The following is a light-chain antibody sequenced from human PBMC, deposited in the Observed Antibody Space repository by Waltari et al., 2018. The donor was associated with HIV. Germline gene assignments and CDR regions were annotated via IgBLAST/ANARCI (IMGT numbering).Light chain of an antibody. CDR1: SNDVGYYNL. Sequence: QSALTQPASVSGSPGQSITISCAGASNDVGYYNLVSWYQQHPGKAPKLMIYEVTQRPSGDSHRFSGAKSGNMASLTIAGLQGEDEADYYCCSYAGSGTWVFGGGTKVTVL. V-gene: IGLV2-23*02. CDR3: CSYAGSGTWV. CDR2: EVT. J-gene: IGLJ3*02.